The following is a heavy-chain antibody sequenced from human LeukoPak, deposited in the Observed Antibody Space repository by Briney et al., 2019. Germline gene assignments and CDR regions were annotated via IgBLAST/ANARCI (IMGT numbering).Heavy chain of an antibody. Sequence: GESLRLSCAASGFTFSSYNMNWVRQAPGKGLEWVSRITGSGKTINYADSVKGRFTISRDNAKNSLYLQMNSLRAEDTAFYYCARPTGSGSYDYWGQGTLVIVSS. V-gene: IGHV3-48*01. D-gene: IGHD3-10*01. CDR3: ARPTGSGSYDY. CDR1: GFTFSSYN. CDR2: ITGSGKTI. J-gene: IGHJ4*02.